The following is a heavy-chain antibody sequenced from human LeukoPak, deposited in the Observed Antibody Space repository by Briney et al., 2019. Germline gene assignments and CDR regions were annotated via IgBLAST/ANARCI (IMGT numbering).Heavy chain of an antibody. CDR2: ISGSGGST. CDR1: GFTFSSFG. V-gene: IGHV3-23*01. J-gene: IGHJ3*02. D-gene: IGHD3-10*01. Sequence: GGSLRLSCAASGFTFSSFGMSWVRQAPGKGLEWVSAISGSGGSTYSADSVKGRFTISRDNSKNTLYLQMNSLRAEDTAVYYCAKDPRELYAFDIWGQGTMVTVSS. CDR3: AKDPRELYAFDI.